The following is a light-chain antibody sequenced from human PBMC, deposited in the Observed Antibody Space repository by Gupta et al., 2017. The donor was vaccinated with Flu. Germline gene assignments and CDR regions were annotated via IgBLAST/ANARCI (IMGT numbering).Light chain of an antibody. CDR1: SSDVGGYNY. J-gene: IGLJ3*02. Sequence: QSALTQPASVSASPGQSITISCTGNSSDVGGYNYVSWYQQHPGKAPKLMIYEVSNRPSGVSNRFSGSKSGNTASLTISGLQAEDEADYYCSSYTSSRTLVFGGGTKLTVL. CDR2: EVS. CDR3: SSYTSSRTLV. V-gene: IGLV2-14*01.